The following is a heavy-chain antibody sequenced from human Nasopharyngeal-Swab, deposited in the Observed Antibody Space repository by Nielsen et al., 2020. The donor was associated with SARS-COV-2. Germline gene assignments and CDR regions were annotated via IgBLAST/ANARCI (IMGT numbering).Heavy chain of an antibody. Sequence: GSLRLSCTVSGGSISSYYWSWIRQPPGKGLEWIGRLYYSGSTNYNPSLKSRVTISVDTSKNQFSLKLSSVTAADTAVYYCARGGGLGYYNFWSGYSQTSDAFDIWGQGTMVTVSS. V-gene: IGHV4-59*01. D-gene: IGHD3-3*01. CDR1: GGSISSYY. CDR2: LYYSGST. CDR3: ARGGGLGYYNFWSGYSQTSDAFDI. J-gene: IGHJ3*02.